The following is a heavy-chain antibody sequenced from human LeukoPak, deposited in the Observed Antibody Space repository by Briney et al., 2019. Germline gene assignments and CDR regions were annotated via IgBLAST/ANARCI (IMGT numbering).Heavy chain of an antibody. CDR3: ARSYYYDSSGDAFDI. D-gene: IGHD3-22*01. V-gene: IGHV4-39*07. Sequence: ETLSLTCTVSGGSISSNTYYWGWIRQPPGKGLEWIGSIYYSGSTYYNPSLKSRVTISVDTSKNQFSLKLSSVTAADTAVYYCARSYYYDSSGDAFDIWGQGTMVTVSS. J-gene: IGHJ3*02. CDR2: IYYSGST. CDR1: GGSISSNTYY.